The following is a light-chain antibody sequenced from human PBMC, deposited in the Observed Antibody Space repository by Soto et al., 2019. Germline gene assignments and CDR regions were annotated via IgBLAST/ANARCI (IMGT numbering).Light chain of an antibody. CDR2: DAS. CDR3: QQRSDWPRT. CDR1: QSVSSY. V-gene: IGKV3-11*01. J-gene: IGKJ1*01. Sequence: EIVLTQSPATLSFSPGERATLSCRASQSVSSYLACYQQKPGQAPRLLIYDASNRATGIPARFSGSGSGTDFTLTISSLEPEDFAVYYCQQRSDWPRTFGQGTKVDIK.